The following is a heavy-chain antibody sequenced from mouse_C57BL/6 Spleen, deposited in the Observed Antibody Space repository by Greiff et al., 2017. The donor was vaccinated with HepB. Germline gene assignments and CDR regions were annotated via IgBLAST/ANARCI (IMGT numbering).Heavy chain of an antibody. D-gene: IGHD1-1*01. CDR1: GYAFSSYW. V-gene: IGHV1-80*01. CDR2: IYPGDGDT. Sequence: QVQLQQSGAELVKPGASVKISCKASGYAFSSYWMHWVKQRPGKGLEWIGQIYPGDGDTNYNGKFKGKATLTADKSSSTAYMQLSSLTSEDSAVYFCARYGSSPLAMDYWGQGTSVTVSS. J-gene: IGHJ4*01. CDR3: ARYGSSPLAMDY.